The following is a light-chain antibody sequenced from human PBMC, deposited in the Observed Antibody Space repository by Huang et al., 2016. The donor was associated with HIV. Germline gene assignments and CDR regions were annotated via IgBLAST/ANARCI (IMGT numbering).Light chain of an antibody. V-gene: IGKV3-11*01. J-gene: IGKJ4*01. CDR3: QQHRIWPLT. CDR2: DAS. CDR1: QCVSNY. Sequence: EIVLTQSPATLSTSPGVRVPLSCRARQCVSNYLAWFQQKPGQAPRLLIYDASNRATGIPARFSGSGYVTAFTRTISSLEPEDFAVYYCQQHRIWPLTFGGGTTVDIK.